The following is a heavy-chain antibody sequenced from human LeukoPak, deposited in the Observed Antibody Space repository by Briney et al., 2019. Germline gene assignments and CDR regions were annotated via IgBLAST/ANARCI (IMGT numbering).Heavy chain of an antibody. CDR1: GASISSYY. V-gene: IGHV4-39*07. CDR3: ARVTSVPGGDYVH. D-gene: IGHD4-17*01. CDR2: IYYSGST. Sequence: SETLSLTCTVSGASISSYYWGWIRQPPGKGLEWIGSIYYSGSTYYNPSLKSRVTISVDTSKNQFSLKLSSVTAADTAVYYCARVTSVPGGDYVHWGQGTLVTVSS. J-gene: IGHJ4*02.